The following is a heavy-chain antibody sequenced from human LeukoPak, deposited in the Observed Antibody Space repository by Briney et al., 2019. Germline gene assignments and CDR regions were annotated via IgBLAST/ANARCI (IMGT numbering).Heavy chain of an antibody. J-gene: IGHJ4*02. CDR3: ARQTPSYFDY. CDR1: GFTFSSYA. V-gene: IGHV3-30-3*01. Sequence: PGGSLRLSCAASGFTFSSYAMHWVRPAPGKGLEWVAVISYDGSNKYYADSVKGRFTISRDNSKNTLYLQMNSLRAEDTAVYYCARQTPSYFDYWGQGTLVTVSS. CDR2: ISYDGSNK.